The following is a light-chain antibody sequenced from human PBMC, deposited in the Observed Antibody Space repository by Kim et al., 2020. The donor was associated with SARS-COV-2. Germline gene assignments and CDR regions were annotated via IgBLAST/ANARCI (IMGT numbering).Light chain of an antibody. CDR3: QQYDPSFPYT. CDR2: GAS. V-gene: IGKV3-20*01. CDR1: ETISSDY. J-gene: IGKJ2*01. Sequence: EIVLTQSPGTLSLSPVERATLSCRTSETISSDYVAWYRHKPGQAPRLLIYGASTRATGIPERFSGSGSGTDFTLTISRLEPEDFAVYYCQQYDPSFPYTFGQGTKLEI.